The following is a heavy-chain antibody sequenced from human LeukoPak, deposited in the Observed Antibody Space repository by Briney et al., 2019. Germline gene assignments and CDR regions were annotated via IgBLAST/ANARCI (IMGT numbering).Heavy chain of an antibody. CDR2: INHSGST. Sequence: SETLSLTYAVYGGSFSGYYWSWIRQPPGKGLEWIGEINHSGSTNYNPSLKSRVTISVDTSKNQFSLKLSSVTAADTAVYYCARGDYGDYEFDYWGQGTLVTVSS. CDR1: GGSFSGYY. V-gene: IGHV4-34*01. D-gene: IGHD4-17*01. CDR3: ARGDYGDYEFDY. J-gene: IGHJ4*02.